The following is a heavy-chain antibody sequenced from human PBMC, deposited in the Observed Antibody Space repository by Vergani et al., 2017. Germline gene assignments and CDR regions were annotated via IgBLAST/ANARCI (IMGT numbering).Heavy chain of an antibody. D-gene: IGHD3-22*01. V-gene: IGHV5-10-1*01. Sequence: EVQLVQSGAEVKKPGESLRISCKGSGYSFTSYWISWVRQMPGKGLEWMGRIAPSDSYTNYSPSFQGHVTISADKSISTAYLQWSSLKASDTAMYYCARGTNYYDSSEAGYFQHWGQGTLVTVSS. CDR1: GYSFTSYW. CDR2: IAPSDSYT. J-gene: IGHJ1*01. CDR3: ARGTNYYDSSEAGYFQH.